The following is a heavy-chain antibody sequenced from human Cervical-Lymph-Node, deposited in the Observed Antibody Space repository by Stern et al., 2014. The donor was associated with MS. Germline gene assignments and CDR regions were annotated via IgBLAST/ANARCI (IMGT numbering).Heavy chain of an antibody. CDR3: AKGSSGWPYYLDY. CDR2: IGSSGETT. V-gene: IGHV3-23*04. Sequence: EVHLVESGGGLVQPGGSLRLSCAASGFTFSNHAMSWVRQAPGKGLEWVSAIGSSGETTYYADSVKGRFTVSRDKSKNTLYLQMNSLRAEDTAIYFCAKGSSGWPYYLDYWGQGALVTVSS. CDR1: GFTFSNHA. J-gene: IGHJ4*02. D-gene: IGHD6-19*01.